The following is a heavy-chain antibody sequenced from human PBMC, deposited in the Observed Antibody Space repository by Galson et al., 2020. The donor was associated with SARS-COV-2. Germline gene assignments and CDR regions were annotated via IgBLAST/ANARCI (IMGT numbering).Heavy chain of an antibody. CDR1: GYSFTSYW. D-gene: IGHD4-17*01. Sequence: GESLKISCKGSGYSFTSYWIGWVRQMPGKGLEWMGIIYPGDSDTRYSPSFQGQVTISADKSISTAYLQWSSLKASDTAMYYCARLSSTVTTRWPPDYWGQGTLVTVSS. CDR2: IYPGDSDT. CDR3: ARLSSTVTTRWPPDY. V-gene: IGHV5-51*01. J-gene: IGHJ4*02.